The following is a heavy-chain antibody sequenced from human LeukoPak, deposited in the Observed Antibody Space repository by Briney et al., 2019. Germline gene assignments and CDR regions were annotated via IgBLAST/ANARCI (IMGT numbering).Heavy chain of an antibody. CDR1: GFTFSSYA. CDR2: ISYDGSNK. CDR3: ARADSKLSRGAFDI. J-gene: IGHJ3*02. Sequence: GGSLRLSCAASGFTFSSYAMHWVRQAPGKGLEWVAVISYDGSNKYYADSVKGRFTISRDNSKNTLYLQMNSLRAEDTAVYYCARADSKLSRGAFDIWGQGTMVTVSS. V-gene: IGHV3-30-3*01. D-gene: IGHD2-15*01.